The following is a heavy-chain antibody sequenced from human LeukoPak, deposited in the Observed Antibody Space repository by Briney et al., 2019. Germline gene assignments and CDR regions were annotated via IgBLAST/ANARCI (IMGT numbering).Heavy chain of an antibody. D-gene: IGHD2-2*01. CDR3: ARGCSSSSCYTFDY. V-gene: IGHV3-66*01. J-gene: IGHJ4*02. CDR1: GFTVSSNY. CDR2: IYSDGST. Sequence: GGSLRLSCAASGFTVSSNYMSWVRPARGKGLEGVSLIYSDGSTYYADSVKGRFTISRDNSKNTLYLQMNSLRAEDTAVYYCARGCSSSSCYTFDYWGQGTVVTVSS.